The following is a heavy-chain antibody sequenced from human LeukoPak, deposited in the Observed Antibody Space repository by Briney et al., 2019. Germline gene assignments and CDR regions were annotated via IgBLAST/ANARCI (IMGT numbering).Heavy chain of an antibody. J-gene: IGHJ6*02. D-gene: IGHD2-15*01. Sequence: SETLSLTCAVYGGSFSGYYWSWIRQPPGKGLEWIGEINHSGSTYYNPSLKSRVTISVDTSKNQFSLKLSSVTAADTAVYYCARGRAAWLYYYYGMDVWGQGTTVTVSS. CDR1: GGSFSGYY. CDR3: ARGRAAWLYYYYGMDV. V-gene: IGHV4-34*01. CDR2: INHSGST.